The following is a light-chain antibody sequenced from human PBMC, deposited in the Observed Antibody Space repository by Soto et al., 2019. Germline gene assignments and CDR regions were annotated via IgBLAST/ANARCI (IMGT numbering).Light chain of an antibody. V-gene: IGKV3-20*01. CDR3: QQYGTSPRT. CDR2: GAY. J-gene: IGKJ2*01. Sequence: ENVLTQSPGTLSLSPGERATLSCRASLSVTSYLAWYQKKPGQPPRLLIYGAYNRPTGIPDRVTGSGSGTDFNLTISRLQPEDFAVYYCQQYGTSPRTFGQGTKVEIK. CDR1: LSVTSY.